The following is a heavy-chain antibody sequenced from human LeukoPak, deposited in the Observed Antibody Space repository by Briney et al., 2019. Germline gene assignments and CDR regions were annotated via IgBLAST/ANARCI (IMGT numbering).Heavy chain of an antibody. CDR2: IKNNGVST. V-gene: IGHV3-23*05. Sequence: GGSLRLSCAASGFTFTTYAMSWVRQAPGKGLEWVSTIKNNGVSTYCADSVKGRFTISRDNSRNTLYLQMNSLRAEDTAIYYCAKDRASDWDFFDYWGQGTPVTASS. CDR3: AKDRASDWDFFDY. D-gene: IGHD6-19*01. J-gene: IGHJ4*02. CDR1: GFTFTTYA.